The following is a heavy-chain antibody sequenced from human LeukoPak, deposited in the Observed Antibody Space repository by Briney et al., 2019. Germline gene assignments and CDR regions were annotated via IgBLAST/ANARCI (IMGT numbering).Heavy chain of an antibody. CDR1: SGSISSYY. J-gene: IGHJ4*02. D-gene: IGHD3-22*01. CDR2: IYTSGST. V-gene: IGHV4-4*07. Sequence: SETLSLTCSVSSGSISSYYWSWIREPAGKGLEWIGRIYTSGSTNYNPSLKSRVTMSVDTSKNQFSLKLSSVTAADTAVYYCARGTFPPYYYDSSGPHYFDYWGQGTLVTVSS. CDR3: ARGTFPPYYYDSSGPHYFDY.